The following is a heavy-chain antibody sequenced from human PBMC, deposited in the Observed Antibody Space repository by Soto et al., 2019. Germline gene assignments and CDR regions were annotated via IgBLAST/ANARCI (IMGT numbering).Heavy chain of an antibody. CDR3: AITKDRGECSSVSRFNWFDP. Sequence: PGGSLRLSCAASGFSSSNFAMSWVRQAPGKGLEWVSSITGSGGHTYYADSVKGRFTISRDTSKSTLFLEMNTLRAEDTAVYYCAITKDRGECSSVSRFNWFDPWGLGTLVTVSS. D-gene: IGHD2-2*01. V-gene: IGHV3-23*01. CDR2: ITGSGGHT. CDR1: GFSSSNFA. J-gene: IGHJ5*02.